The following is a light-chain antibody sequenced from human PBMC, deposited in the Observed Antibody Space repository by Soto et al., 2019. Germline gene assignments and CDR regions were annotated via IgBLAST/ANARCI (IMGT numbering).Light chain of an antibody. V-gene: IGLV1-40*01. CDR3: QSYDSSLSGVV. CDR1: ISNIGAGYG. Sequence: QSVLTQPPSVSGAPGQRVTLSCTGSISNIGAGYGVHWYQQLPGRAPKLLVYDNTKRHSGVPDRFSGSKSGTSASLAITGLQDDDEADYYCQSYDSSLSGVVFGGGTKLTVL. J-gene: IGLJ2*01. CDR2: DNT.